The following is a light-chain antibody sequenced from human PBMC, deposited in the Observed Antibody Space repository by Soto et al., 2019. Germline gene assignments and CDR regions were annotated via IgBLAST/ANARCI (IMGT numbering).Light chain of an antibody. Sequence: DIVMTQSPDSLAVSLGERATINCKSSQSVLYSSNNKNYLAWYQQRPGQPPKLLIYWASTRESGVPDRFSGSGSGTDSTLTITSLQAEDVAVYDCEQYESTPPTFGQGTKLEIK. V-gene: IGKV4-1*01. CDR2: WAS. CDR1: QSVLYSSNNKNY. CDR3: EQYESTPPT. J-gene: IGKJ2*01.